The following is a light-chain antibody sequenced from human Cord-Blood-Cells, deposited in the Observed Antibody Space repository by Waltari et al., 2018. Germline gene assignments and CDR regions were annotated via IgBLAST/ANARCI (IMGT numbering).Light chain of an antibody. CDR3: QQSYSTPFT. CDR2: AAS. J-gene: IGKJ3*01. V-gene: IGKV1-39*01. Sequence: DIPMTHSPSSLSASVADRVTTTCRASQSLSSYLNWYQQKPGKAPKLLIYAASSLQSGVPSRFSGSGSGTDVTLTISSLQPEDFATYYCQQSYSTPFTFGPGTKVDIK. CDR1: QSLSSY.